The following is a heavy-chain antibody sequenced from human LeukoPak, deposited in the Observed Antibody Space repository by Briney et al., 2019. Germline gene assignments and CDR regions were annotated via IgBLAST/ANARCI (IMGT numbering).Heavy chain of an antibody. CDR1: GFTFSSYG. D-gene: IGHD5-18*01. CDR2: IRYDGSNK. V-gene: IGHV3-30*02. Sequence: PGGSLRLSCAASGFTFSSYGMHWVRQAPGKGLEWVAFIRYDGSNKYYADSVKGRFTISRDNSKNTLYLQMNSLRAEDTAVYYCAKDHPSRAGYSYGEIDYWGQGTLVTVSS. CDR3: AKDHPSRAGYSYGEIDY. J-gene: IGHJ4*02.